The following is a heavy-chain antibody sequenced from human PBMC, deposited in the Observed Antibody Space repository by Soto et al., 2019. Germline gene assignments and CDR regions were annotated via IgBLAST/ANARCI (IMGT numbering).Heavy chain of an antibody. Sequence: GGSHRLSSTASGFPCIDYEMNWVRQAPGKGLEWVSYISSSGSTIYYADSVKGRFTISRDNAKNSLYLQMNSLRAEDTAVYYCARDFSPYDSSGYFWGQGTLVTVSS. CDR2: ISSSGSTI. D-gene: IGHD3-22*01. CDR3: ARDFSPYDSSGYF. J-gene: IGHJ4*02. V-gene: IGHV3-48*03. CDR1: GFPCIDYE.